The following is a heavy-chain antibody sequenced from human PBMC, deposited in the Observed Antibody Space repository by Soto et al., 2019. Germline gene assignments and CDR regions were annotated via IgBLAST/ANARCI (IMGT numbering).Heavy chain of an antibody. V-gene: IGHV3-30*18. Sequence: QVQLVESGGGVVQPGRSLRLSCAASGFTFSRYGMHWVRQAPGKGLEWVAVISYGGSNKYYADSVKGRFTSYRDTSKNTQYLQMNNLRAEDTAVYYCAKDNCISTSCYRLYNWFDPWGQGTLVTVSS. CDR2: ISYGGSNK. CDR1: GFTFSRYG. D-gene: IGHD2-2*01. CDR3: AKDNCISTSCYRLYNWFDP. J-gene: IGHJ5*02.